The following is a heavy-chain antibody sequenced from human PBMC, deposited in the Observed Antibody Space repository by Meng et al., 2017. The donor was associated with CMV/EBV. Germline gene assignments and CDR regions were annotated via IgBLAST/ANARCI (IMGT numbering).Heavy chain of an antibody. J-gene: IGHJ4*02. Sequence: HVQLQQWGGGLLKPSETLSPTCAVFGGSFSGYYWCWIRQPPGKGLEWIGEINHSGSTNYNPSLKSRVTISVDTSKNQFSLKLSSVTAADTAVYYCARVTSRVAGAFDYWGQGTLVTVSS. CDR1: GGSFSGYY. CDR2: INHSGST. CDR3: ARVTSRVAGAFDY. D-gene: IGHD1-14*01. V-gene: IGHV4-34*01.